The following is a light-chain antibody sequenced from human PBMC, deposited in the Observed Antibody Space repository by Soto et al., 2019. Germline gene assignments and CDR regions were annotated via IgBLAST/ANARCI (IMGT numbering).Light chain of an antibody. CDR3: QQRSNWPPYT. V-gene: IGKV3-11*01. CDR1: QSVSSY. CDR2: DAS. Sequence: EIVLTQSPATLSLSPGERATLSCRASQSVSSYLAWYQQKPGQAPRLLIYDASNRASGIPARFSGSGSGTDFTITISSVAPEDFAVYYCQQRSNWPPYTFGQGTKLEIK. J-gene: IGKJ2*01.